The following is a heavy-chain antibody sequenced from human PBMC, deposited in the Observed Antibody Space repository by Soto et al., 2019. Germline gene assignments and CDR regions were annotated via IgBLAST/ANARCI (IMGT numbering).Heavy chain of an antibody. J-gene: IGHJ3*02. CDR3: ARDLSRSGYFWRNDAFNI. Sequence: GGSLRLSCAASGFSLSTYGMHWVRQAPGKGPEWVAVIWYDGSNKYYADSVKGRFTISRDNSKNTLYPEMNSLRAEDTAVYYCARDLSRSGYFWRNDAFNIWGQGTMVPVSS. CDR1: GFSLSTYG. CDR2: IWYDGSNK. D-gene: IGHD3-3*01. V-gene: IGHV3-33*01.